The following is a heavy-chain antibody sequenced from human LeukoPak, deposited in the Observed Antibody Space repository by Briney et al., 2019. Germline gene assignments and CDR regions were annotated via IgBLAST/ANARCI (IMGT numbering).Heavy chain of an antibody. CDR3: AKWSGDYPSYYLDY. D-gene: IGHD4-17*01. J-gene: IGHJ4*02. CDR1: GXTFRSYG. V-gene: IGHV3-30*02. Sequence: GGSLRLSCAASGXTFRSYGLHWVRQAPGKGLEWVALIRSDGSSKNYADSVKGRFTISRDASKNTVYLQMNSLRAEDTAVYSCAKWSGDYPSYYLDYWGQGTLVTVSS. CDR2: IRSDGSSK.